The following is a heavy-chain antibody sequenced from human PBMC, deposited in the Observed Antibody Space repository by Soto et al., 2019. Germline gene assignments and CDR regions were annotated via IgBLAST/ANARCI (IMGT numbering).Heavy chain of an antibody. D-gene: IGHD6-13*01. CDR3: AREASSSFDY. Sequence: SQTLSLTRALSGGSVSTNRAAWNLIRQSPSRGLEWLGRTYYRSKWYTDYAVSVQSRITVNPDTSKNHFSLQLSSVTPEDTAVYFCAREASSSFDYWGQGTQVTVSS. V-gene: IGHV6-1*01. J-gene: IGHJ4*02. CDR2: TYYRSKWYT. CDR1: GGSVSTNRAA.